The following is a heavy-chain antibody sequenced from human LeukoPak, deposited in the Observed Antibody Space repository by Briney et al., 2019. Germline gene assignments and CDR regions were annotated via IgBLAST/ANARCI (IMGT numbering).Heavy chain of an antibody. CDR1: GFTFSNSG. CDR2: ITGSGDNT. V-gene: IGHV3-23*01. CDR3: AKIGGYFDY. D-gene: IGHD3-10*01. J-gene: IGHJ4*02. Sequence: GGSLRLSCAASGFTFSNSGMSWVRQAPGKGPEWVSAITGSGDNTYYADSVKGRFTISRDNSKNTLYLQMSSLRAEDTAVYYCAKIGGYFDYWGQGTLVTVSS.